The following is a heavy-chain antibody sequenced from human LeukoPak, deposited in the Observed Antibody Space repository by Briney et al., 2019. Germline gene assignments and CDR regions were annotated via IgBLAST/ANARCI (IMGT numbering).Heavy chain of an antibody. D-gene: IGHD3-22*01. J-gene: IGHJ4*02. V-gene: IGHV4-39*01. CDR2: IYYSGRS. CDR1: GGSISSSTYY. Sequence: SETLSLTCTDSGGSISSSTYYWGWIRQPPGKGLEGIGSIYYSGRSYYNPSLKIRVTISVDTSKNQFSLKLSSVIAADTAVYYCADGGSSGHFDYWGQGTLVTVSS. CDR3: ADGGSSGHFDY.